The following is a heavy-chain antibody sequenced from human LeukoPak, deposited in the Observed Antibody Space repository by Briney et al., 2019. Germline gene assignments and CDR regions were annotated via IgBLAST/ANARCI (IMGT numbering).Heavy chain of an antibody. D-gene: IGHD6-6*01. V-gene: IGHV4-34*01. Sequence: SETLSLTCAVSGGSFSGYYWSWIRQPPGKGLEWIGEINHSGSTNYNPSLKSRVTISVDTSKNQFSLKLSSVTAADTAVYYCARHAALAGDAFDIWGQGTMVTVSS. J-gene: IGHJ3*02. CDR3: ARHAALAGDAFDI. CDR1: GGSFSGYY. CDR2: INHSGST.